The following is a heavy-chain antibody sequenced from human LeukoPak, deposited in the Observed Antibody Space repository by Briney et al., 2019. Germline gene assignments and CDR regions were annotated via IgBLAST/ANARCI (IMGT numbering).Heavy chain of an antibody. CDR2: IYSGGST. CDR3: ARDKRDCSSTSCYRGWFDP. V-gene: IGHV3-53*01. CDR1: GFTVSSNY. J-gene: IGHJ5*02. Sequence: PGGSLRLSCAASGFTVSSNYMSWVRQAPGKGLEWVSIIYSGGSTFYADSVKGRFTISRDNAKNSLYLQMNSLRAEDTAVYYCARDKRDCSSTSCYRGWFDPWGQGTLVTVSS. D-gene: IGHD2-2*01.